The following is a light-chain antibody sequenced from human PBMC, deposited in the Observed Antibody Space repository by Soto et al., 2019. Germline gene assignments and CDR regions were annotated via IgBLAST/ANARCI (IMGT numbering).Light chain of an antibody. V-gene: IGKV1-5*03. CDR3: QQSNTFPLT. Sequence: DIQMTQSPSTLSASVGDRVTITCRASQSISSWLAWYQQKPGKAPKLLIYKASSLESGVPSRFSGSGSGTEFTLTISSLQPDDFATYYCQQSNTFPLTFGPGTKVDIK. CDR2: KAS. J-gene: IGKJ3*01. CDR1: QSISSW.